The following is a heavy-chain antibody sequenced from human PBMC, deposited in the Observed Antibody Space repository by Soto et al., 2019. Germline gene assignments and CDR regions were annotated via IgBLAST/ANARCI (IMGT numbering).Heavy chain of an antibody. D-gene: IGHD3-9*01. V-gene: IGHV3-48*02. J-gene: IGHJ4*01. CDR3: ARGRIWAFEG. Sequence: EVQLVESGGGSVQTGGSRRLSGAASGFTFSTFSMNWVRQAPGRGLEWISYISGGGRPISYADSVKGRFTIARDNATNLVYLLMDSLTDADTAVYYGARGRIWAFEGWVQGILVPVFS. CDR1: GFTFSTFS. CDR2: ISGGGRPI.